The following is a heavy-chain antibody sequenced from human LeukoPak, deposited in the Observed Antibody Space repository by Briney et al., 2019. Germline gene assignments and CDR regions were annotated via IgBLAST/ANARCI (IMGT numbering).Heavy chain of an antibody. V-gene: IGHV1-2*06. Sequence: GASVKVSCKASGYTFTDYYMHWVRQAPGQGLEWMGRINPNNGGTNHAQKFQGRVTMTRDMSISTAYMELSRLRSEDTAVYYCARMRYYYDSSGYIGPGNSPYYFDYWGQGTLVTVSS. D-gene: IGHD3-22*01. CDR1: GYTFTDYY. CDR2: INPNNGGT. J-gene: IGHJ4*02. CDR3: ARMRYYYDSSGYIGPGNSPYYFDY.